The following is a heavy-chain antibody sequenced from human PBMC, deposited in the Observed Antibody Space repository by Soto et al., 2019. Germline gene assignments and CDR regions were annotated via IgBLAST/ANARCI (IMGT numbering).Heavy chain of an antibody. J-gene: IGHJ4*02. Sequence: GGSLIISCAASGFTFSSYGMHWVRQAPGKGLEWVAVISYDGSNKYYADSVKGRFTISRDNSKNTLYLQMNSLRAEDTAVYYCAKDNRRYYYGSGSPDWGQGTLVTVSS. CDR2: ISYDGSNK. CDR3: AKDNRRYYYGSGSPD. CDR1: GFTFSSYG. D-gene: IGHD3-10*01. V-gene: IGHV3-30*18.